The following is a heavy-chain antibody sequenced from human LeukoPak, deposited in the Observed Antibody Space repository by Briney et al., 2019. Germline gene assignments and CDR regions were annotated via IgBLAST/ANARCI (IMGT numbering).Heavy chain of an antibody. CDR2: IYYSGST. CDR1: GGSFSGYY. V-gene: IGHV4-59*01. J-gene: IGHJ6*02. D-gene: IGHD5-12*01. Sequence: PSETLSLTCAVYGGSFSGYYWSWIRQPPGKGLEWIGYIYYSGSTNYNPSLKSRVTISVDTSKNQFSLKLSSVTAADTAVYYCASIVATSEYYYYYGMDVWGQGTTVTVSS. CDR3: ASIVATSEYYYYYGMDV.